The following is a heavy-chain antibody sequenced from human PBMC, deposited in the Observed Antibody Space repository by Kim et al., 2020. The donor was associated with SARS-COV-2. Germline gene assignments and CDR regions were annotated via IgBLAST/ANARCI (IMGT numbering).Heavy chain of an antibody. Sequence: NNNQSLKSTEPISEDTSKNQFSLKQRSVTAADTAVYYCARGGSGSYSFDYWGQGTLVTVSS. D-gene: IGHD3-10*01. CDR3: ARGGSGSYSFDY. J-gene: IGHJ4*02. V-gene: IGHV4-34*04.